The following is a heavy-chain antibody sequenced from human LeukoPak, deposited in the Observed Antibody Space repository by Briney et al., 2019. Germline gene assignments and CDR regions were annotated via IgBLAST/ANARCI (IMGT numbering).Heavy chain of an antibody. D-gene: IGHD3-10*01. Sequence: GGSRRLSCAASGFTFSSYGMHWVRQAPGKGLEWVAFIRYDGSNKYYADSVKGRFTISRDDSKNTLYLQMNSLRAEDTAVYYCAAITMVRGEDDAFDIWGQGTMVTVSS. CDR3: AAITMVRGEDDAFDI. CDR2: IRYDGSNK. J-gene: IGHJ3*02. V-gene: IGHV3-30*02. CDR1: GFTFSSYG.